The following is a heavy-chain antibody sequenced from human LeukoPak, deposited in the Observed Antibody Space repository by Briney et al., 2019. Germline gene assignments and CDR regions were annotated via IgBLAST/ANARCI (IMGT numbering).Heavy chain of an antibody. CDR2: IYHSGST. CDR3: ARPPGGNSLDGAFDI. J-gene: IGHJ3*02. CDR1: GGSISSGGYY. D-gene: IGHD4-23*01. V-gene: IGHV4-30-2*01. Sequence: SQTLSLTCTVSGGSISSGGYYWSWIRQPPGKGLEWIGYIYHSGSTYYNPSLKSRVTISVDRSKNQFSLKLSSVTAADTAVYYCARPPGGNSLDGAFDIRGQGTMVTVSS.